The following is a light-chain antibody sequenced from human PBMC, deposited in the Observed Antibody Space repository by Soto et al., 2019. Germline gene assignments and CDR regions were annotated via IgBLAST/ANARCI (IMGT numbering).Light chain of an antibody. Sequence: EIVMTQSPATLSVSQGERATLSCRASQSVSSNLAWYQQKPGQAPRLLIYGASTRATGIPARFSGSGSGTDLTLTIRRLQSADFAVYYCQQYNKWPPWTFGQGNKVEIK. CDR1: QSVSSN. V-gene: IGKV3-15*01. CDR2: GAS. J-gene: IGKJ1*01. CDR3: QQYNKWPPWT.